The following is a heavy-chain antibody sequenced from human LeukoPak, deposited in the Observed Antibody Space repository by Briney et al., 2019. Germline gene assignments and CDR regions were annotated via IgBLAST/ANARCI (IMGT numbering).Heavy chain of an antibody. D-gene: IGHD5-18*01. CDR2: INPNSGAT. J-gene: IGHJ4*02. V-gene: IGHV1-2*02. Sequence: ASVKVSCKASGYIFSGYYIHWVRQAPGQGLEWMGWINPNSGATNYAQRFQGRVAMTRDASMYTAYMQLSRLTSDDTAVYYCARIAYSYGCYYFDYWGQGTLVTVSS. CDR3: ARIAYSYGCYYFDY. CDR1: GYIFSGYY.